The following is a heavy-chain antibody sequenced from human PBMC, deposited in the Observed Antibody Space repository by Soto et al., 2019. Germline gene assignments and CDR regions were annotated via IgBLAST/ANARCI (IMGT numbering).Heavy chain of an antibody. J-gene: IGHJ4*02. CDR2: IYYSGST. D-gene: IGHD3-10*01. CDR3: ARVRGYYYGSGSYFDY. V-gene: IGHV4-39*07. Sequence: SETLSLTCTVSGGSISSSSYYWGWIRQPPGKGLEWIGSIYYSGSTYYNPSLKSRVTISVDTSKNQFSLKLSSVTAADTAVYYCARVRGYYYGSGSYFDYWGQGTLVTVSS. CDR1: GGSISSSSYY.